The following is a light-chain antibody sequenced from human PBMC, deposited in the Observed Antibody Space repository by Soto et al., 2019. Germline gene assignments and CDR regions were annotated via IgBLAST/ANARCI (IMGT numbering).Light chain of an antibody. CDR2: EVS. V-gene: IGLV2-14*01. J-gene: IGLJ1*01. CDR3: SSYISSSPFV. CDR1: SSXVXXXXX. Sequence: XSSXVXXXXXXSXXXQHXXKXXXXMIYEVSNRPSGVXNRFSGSKSGNTASLTXSGXXAEDEADYYCSSYISSSPFVFGTGTKLTVL.